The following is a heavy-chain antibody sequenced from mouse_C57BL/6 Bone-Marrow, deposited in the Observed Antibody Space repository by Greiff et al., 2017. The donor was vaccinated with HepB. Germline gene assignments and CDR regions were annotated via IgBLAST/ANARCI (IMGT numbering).Heavy chain of an antibody. CDR2: IHPNSGST. CDR1: GYTFTSYW. Sequence: QVQLKQPGAELVKPGASVKLSCKASGYTFTSYWMHWVKQRPGQGLEWIGMIHPNSGSTNYNEKFKSNATLTVDKSSSTAYMQLSSLTSEDSAVYYCARGRWLLGYAMDYWGQGTSVTVSS. D-gene: IGHD2-3*01. J-gene: IGHJ4*01. CDR3: ARGRWLLGYAMDY. V-gene: IGHV1-64*01.